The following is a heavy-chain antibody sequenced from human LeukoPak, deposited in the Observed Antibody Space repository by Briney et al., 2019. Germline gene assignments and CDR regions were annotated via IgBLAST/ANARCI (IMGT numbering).Heavy chain of an antibody. CDR3: ARDALWFGDLNDAFDI. CDR2: INPNSGGT. V-gene: IGHV1-2*02. J-gene: IGHJ3*02. Sequence: ASVTVSCKASGYTFTGYYMHWVRQAPGQGLEWMGWINPNSGGTNYAQKFQGRVTMTRDTSISTAYMELSRLRSDDTAVYYCARDALWFGDLNDAFDIWGQGTMVTVSS. D-gene: IGHD3-10*01. CDR1: GYTFTGYY.